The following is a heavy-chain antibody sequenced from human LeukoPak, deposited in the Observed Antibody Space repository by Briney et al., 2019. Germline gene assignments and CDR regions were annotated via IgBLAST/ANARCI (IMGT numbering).Heavy chain of an antibody. J-gene: IGHJ5*02. Sequence: PSETLSLTCTVSGGSISSGSDYWGWIRQPAGKGLEWIGRIYTSGSTNYNPSLKSRVTISVDTSENQFSLKLSSVTAADTAVYYCARDTDWFDPWGQGTLVTVSS. CDR2: IYTSGST. V-gene: IGHV4-61*02. CDR1: GGSISSGSDY. CDR3: ARDTDWFDP.